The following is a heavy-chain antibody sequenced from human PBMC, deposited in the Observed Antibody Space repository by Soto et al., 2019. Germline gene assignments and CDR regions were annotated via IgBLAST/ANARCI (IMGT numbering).Heavy chain of an antibody. Sequence: GGSLRLSCTASGFDFNYYWMYWARQAPGKGPEWVAIVNRDSSEIYYADSVKGRFTISRDNAKNSLFLQMNSLGADDTAVYYCAPKAGNLLEYWGQGAPVTVSS. CDR2: VNRDSSEI. J-gene: IGHJ4*02. V-gene: IGHV3-7*03. CDR3: APKAGNLLEY. CDR1: GFDFNYYW. D-gene: IGHD1-1*01.